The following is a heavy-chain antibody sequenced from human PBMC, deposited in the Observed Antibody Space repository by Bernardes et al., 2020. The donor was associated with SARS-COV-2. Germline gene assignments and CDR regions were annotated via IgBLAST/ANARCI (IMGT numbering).Heavy chain of an antibody. V-gene: IGHV4-59*08. J-gene: IGHJ6*02. CDR1: GGSISSYY. D-gene: IGHD3-3*01. Sequence: SETLSLTCTVSGGSISSYYWRWIRQPPGKGLEWIGYIYYSGSTNYNPSLKSRVTISVDTSKNQFSLKLSSVTAADTAVYYCARQDIGAIFGVVITPAGMDVWGQGTTVTVSS. CDR3: ARQDIGAIFGVVITPAGMDV. CDR2: IYYSGST.